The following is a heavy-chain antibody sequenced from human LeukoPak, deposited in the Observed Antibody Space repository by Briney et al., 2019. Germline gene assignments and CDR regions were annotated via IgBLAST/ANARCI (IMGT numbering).Heavy chain of an antibody. D-gene: IGHD1-26*01. CDR3: ARVGSYSYYFDY. CDR2: IYYSGST. Sequence: SETLSLTCTVSGGSISSSSYYWGWIRQPPGKGLEWIGYIYYSGSTNYNPSLKSRVTISVDTSKNQFSLKLSSVTAADTAVYYCARVGSYSYYFDYWGQGTLVTVSS. V-gene: IGHV4-61*05. J-gene: IGHJ4*02. CDR1: GGSISSSSYY.